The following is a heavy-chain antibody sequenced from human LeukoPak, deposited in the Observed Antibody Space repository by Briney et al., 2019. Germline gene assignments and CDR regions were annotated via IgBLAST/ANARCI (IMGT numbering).Heavy chain of an antibody. Sequence: PGGSLRLSCAASGFTFSDYYMSWIRQAPGKGLEWVSYISSSGSTIYYADSVKGRFTISRDNAKSSLYLQMNSLRAEGTAVYYCARVVVVVVPAARTYYYYYMDVWGKGTTVTVSS. V-gene: IGHV3-11*01. CDR3: ARVVVVVVPAARTYYYYYMDV. CDR2: ISSSGSTI. J-gene: IGHJ6*03. D-gene: IGHD2-2*01. CDR1: GFTFSDYY.